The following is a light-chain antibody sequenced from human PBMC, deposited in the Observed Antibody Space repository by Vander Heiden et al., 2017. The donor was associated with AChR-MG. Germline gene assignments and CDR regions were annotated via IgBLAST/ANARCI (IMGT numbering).Light chain of an antibody. J-gene: IGKJ1*01. V-gene: IGKV1-NL1*01. CDR3: QQYYIPPWT. CDR1: QGITNA. Sequence: DIQMTQSPSSLSASVGDSVTITCRASQGITNALAWFQQKPGKAPNLLISTASRLQSGVPSRFSGSGSGTDYTLTITSLQPEDFATYYCQQYYIPPWTFGQGTRVEIK. CDR2: TAS.